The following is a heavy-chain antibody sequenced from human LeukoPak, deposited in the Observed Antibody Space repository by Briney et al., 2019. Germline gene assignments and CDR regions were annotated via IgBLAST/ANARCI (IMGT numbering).Heavy chain of an antibody. CDR2: IYYDGSNQ. V-gene: IGHV3-33*01. Sequence: PGGSLRLSCAVSGFTFRNAGMHWVRQAPGKGLEWVAIIYYDGSNQFYADSVKGRFTVSRDNSKNTLFLQMNSLRAEDTAVYYCARGDYYDSSGYYFPDAFDIWGQGTMVTVSS. CDR3: ARGDYYDSSGYYFPDAFDI. D-gene: IGHD3-22*01. CDR1: GFTFRNAG. J-gene: IGHJ3*02.